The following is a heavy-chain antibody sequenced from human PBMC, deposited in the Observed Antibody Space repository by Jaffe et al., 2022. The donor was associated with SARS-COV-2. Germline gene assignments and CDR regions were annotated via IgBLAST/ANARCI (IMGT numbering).Heavy chain of an antibody. J-gene: IGHJ4*02. CDR3: AVAWYGWPSDY. D-gene: IGHD1-20*01. CDR1: GFTFSSYW. V-gene: IGHV3-7*01. CDR2: IKQDGSEK. Sequence: EVQLVESGGGLVQPGGSLRLSCAASGFTFSSYWMSWVRQAPGKGLEWVANIKQDGSEKYYVDSVKGRFTISRDNAKNSLYLQMNSLRAEDTAVYYCAVAWYGWPSDYWGQGTLVTVSS.